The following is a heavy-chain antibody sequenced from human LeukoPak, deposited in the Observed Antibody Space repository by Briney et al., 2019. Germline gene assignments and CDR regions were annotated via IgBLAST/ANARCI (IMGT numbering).Heavy chain of an antibody. CDR3: ARVRIRARGAFDI. D-gene: IGHD2/OR15-2a*01. Sequence: GGSLRLSCKVSGFTIRDFTMNWVRQAPGRGLEWVSVICSGGSTYYADSVKGRFTISRDNSKNTLYLQMNSLRAEDTAVYYCARVRIRARGAFDIWGQGTMVTVSS. J-gene: IGHJ3*02. CDR1: GFTIRDFT. V-gene: IGHV3-66*01. CDR2: ICSGGST.